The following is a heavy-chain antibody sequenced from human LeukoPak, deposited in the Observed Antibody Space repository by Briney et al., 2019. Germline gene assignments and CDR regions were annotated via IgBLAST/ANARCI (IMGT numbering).Heavy chain of an antibody. CDR2: ITRNSYI. D-gene: IGHD6-13*01. Sequence: PGGSLRLSCAASGFTFSTYSMNWVRQAPGKGLEWVSSITRNSYIYYADSVKGRFTISRDNAKNSLYLQMNSLRAEDTAVYYCARYSNAGGDYWGQGTLVTVSS. V-gene: IGHV3-21*04. CDR1: GFTFSTYS. CDR3: ARYSNAGGDY. J-gene: IGHJ4*02.